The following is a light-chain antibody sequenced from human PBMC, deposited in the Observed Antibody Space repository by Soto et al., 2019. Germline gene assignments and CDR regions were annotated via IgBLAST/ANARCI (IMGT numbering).Light chain of an antibody. J-gene: IGKJ1*01. CDR2: EVS. CDR3: MQSIQLPRT. Sequence: DIVMTQTPLSLSVTPGQPASISCKSSQSLLHSDGKTYLYWYLQRSGQPPQLLIHEVSNRFSGVXDXSSGRGSGTDFTLEISRVEAEDVGIYYCMQSIQLPRTFGQGTKVEIK. CDR1: QSLLHSDGKTY. V-gene: IGKV2D-29*01.